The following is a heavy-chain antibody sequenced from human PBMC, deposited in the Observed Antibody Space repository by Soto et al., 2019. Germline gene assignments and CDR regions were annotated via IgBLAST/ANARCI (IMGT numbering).Heavy chain of an antibody. J-gene: IGHJ4*02. CDR1: GGSFNRHT. V-gene: IGHV1-69*01. CDR3: ARGWGYDSTDYYYAY. D-gene: IGHD3-22*01. Sequence: QVQLVQSGAEVRKPGSSVRVSCTASGGSFNRHTISWVRQAPGQGLEWMGGIIPIFGTANHAQKFQGRVTIISDESTSTVYMELSSLRSDDTAIYYCARGWGYDSTDYYYAYWGQGTLGIVSS. CDR2: IIPIFGTA.